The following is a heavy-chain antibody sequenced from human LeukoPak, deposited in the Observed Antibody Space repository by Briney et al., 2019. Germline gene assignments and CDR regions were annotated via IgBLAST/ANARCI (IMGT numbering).Heavy chain of an antibody. CDR2: IYTSGST. CDR1: GGSISSGSYY. V-gene: IGHV4-61*02. Sequence: PSETLSLTCTVSGGSISSGSYYWSWIRQPAGKGLEWIGRIYTSGSTNYNPSLKSRVTISVDTSKNQFSLKLSSVTAADTAVYYCARGLVVAATTAFFDYWGQGTLVAVSS. D-gene: IGHD2-15*01. CDR3: ARGLVVAATTAFFDY. J-gene: IGHJ4*02.